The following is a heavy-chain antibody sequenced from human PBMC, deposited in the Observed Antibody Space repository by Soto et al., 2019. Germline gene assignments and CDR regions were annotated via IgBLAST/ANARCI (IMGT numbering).Heavy chain of an antibody. J-gene: IGHJ5*02. CDR3: AREFGYSVVGFDP. V-gene: IGHV3-53*01. CDR2: IYSGGST. Sequence: GGSLRLSCAASGFNVSSNYMSWVRQAPGKGLEWVSVIYSGGSTYYADSVKGRFTISRDNSKNTLYLQMNSLRAEDTAVYYCAREFGYSVVGFDPWGQGTLVTVSS. CDR1: GFNVSSNY. D-gene: IGHD6-13*01.